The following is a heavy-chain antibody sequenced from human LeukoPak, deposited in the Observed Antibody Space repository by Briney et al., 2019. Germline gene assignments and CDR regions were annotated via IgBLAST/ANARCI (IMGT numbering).Heavy chain of an antibody. Sequence: PSETLSLTCTVSGGSISSYYWSWIRQPPGKGLEWIGYIYYSGSTYYNPSLKSRVTISVDTSKNQFSLKLSSVTAADTAVYYCARGCSSTSCYTRDAFDIWGQGTMVTVSS. V-gene: IGHV4-30-4*08. D-gene: IGHD2-2*02. CDR3: ARGCSSTSCYTRDAFDI. J-gene: IGHJ3*02. CDR2: IYYSGST. CDR1: GGSISSYY.